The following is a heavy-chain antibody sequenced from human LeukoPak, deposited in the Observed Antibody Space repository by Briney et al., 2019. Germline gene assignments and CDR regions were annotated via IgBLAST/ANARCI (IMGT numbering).Heavy chain of an antibody. CDR2: MYYSGST. CDR1: GGSISRSTYY. CDR3: AREPEYNWNDGLGAFDI. Sequence: PSETLSLTCTVSGGSISRSTYYWGWIRQPPGKGLEWIGSMYYSGSTYYNPSLKSRVTISVDTSKNQFSLKLSSVTAADTAVYYCAREPEYNWNDGLGAFDIWGQGTMVTVSS. J-gene: IGHJ3*02. V-gene: IGHV4-39*07. D-gene: IGHD1-1*01.